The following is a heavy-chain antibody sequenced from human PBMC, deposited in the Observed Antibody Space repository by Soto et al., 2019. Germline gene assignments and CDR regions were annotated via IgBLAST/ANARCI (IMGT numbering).Heavy chain of an antibody. V-gene: IGHV1-18*01. D-gene: IGHD3-16*01. J-gene: IGHJ6*02. CDR3: AMVDVYVTPSPQDV. Sequence: QVQLVQSGAEVKNPGASLTVSCKAFGYSFTRYGIAWARQAPGQGLEWMGWINADNGNTNYAQNLQGRLTLTTDTSTTTAYMELRSLRSNDTAIYYCAMVDVYVTPSPQDVWGQGTTVTVSS. CDR1: GYSFTRYG. CDR2: INADNGNT.